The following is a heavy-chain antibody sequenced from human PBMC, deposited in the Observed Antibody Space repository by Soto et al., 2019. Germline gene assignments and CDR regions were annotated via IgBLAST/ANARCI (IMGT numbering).Heavy chain of an antibody. J-gene: IGHJ4*02. CDR3: AKPPDYNWNDY. CDR1: GFTFSSYA. V-gene: IGHV3-23*01. D-gene: IGHD1-20*01. Sequence: GGSLRLSCAASGFTFSSYAMSWVRQAPGKGLEWISAVSGNGGSTYYTNTVKGRFTISKDNSKDTLYLQMNNLRAEDTAVYYCAKPPDYNWNDYWGQGT. CDR2: VSGNGGST.